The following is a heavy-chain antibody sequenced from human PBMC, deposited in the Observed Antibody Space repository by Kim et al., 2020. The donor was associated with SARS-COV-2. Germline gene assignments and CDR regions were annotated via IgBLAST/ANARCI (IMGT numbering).Heavy chain of an antibody. CDR1: GFTFSDYY. CDR3: ATSDLVVITTYAFDI. J-gene: IGHJ3*02. D-gene: IGHD3-22*01. V-gene: IGHV3-11*06. CDR2: ISSSSSYT. Sequence: VGSLRLSCAASGFTFSDYYMSWIRQAPGKGLEWVSYISSSSSYTNYADSVKGRFTISRDNAKNSLYLQMNSLRAEDTAVYYCATSDLVVITTYAFDIWGQGTTVTVSS.